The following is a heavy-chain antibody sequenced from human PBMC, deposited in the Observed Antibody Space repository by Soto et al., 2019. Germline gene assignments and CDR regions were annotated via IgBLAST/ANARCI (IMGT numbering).Heavy chain of an antibody. D-gene: IGHD5-18*01. CDR3: ARGPQYSYGYDLLDY. CDR2: ISYDGSNK. CDR1: GFTFSSYA. V-gene: IGHV3-30-3*01. Sequence: QVQLVESGGGVVQPGRSLRLSCAASGFTFSSYAKHWVRQAPGKGLEWVAVISYDGSNKYYADSVKGRFTISRDNSKNTLYLQMNSLRAEDTAVYYCARGPQYSYGYDLLDYWGQGTLVTVSS. J-gene: IGHJ4*02.